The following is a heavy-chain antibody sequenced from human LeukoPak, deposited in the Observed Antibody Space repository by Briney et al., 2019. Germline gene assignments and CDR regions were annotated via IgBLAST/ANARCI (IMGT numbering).Heavy chain of an antibody. V-gene: IGHV1-18*01. D-gene: IGHD5-24*01. CDR3: ARGARRDGYNYKY. J-gene: IGHJ4*02. CDR1: GYTFTSYG. Sequence: ASVKFSCKASGYTFTSYGISWVRQAPGQGLEWMGWISGYNGNINYAQKLQGRVTMTTDTSTSTAYMELSSLRSEDTAVYYCARGARRDGYNYKYWGQGTLVTVSS. CDR2: ISGYNGNI.